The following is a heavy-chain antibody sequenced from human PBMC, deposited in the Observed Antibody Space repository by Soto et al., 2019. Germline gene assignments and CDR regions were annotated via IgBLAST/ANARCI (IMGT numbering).Heavy chain of an antibody. V-gene: IGHV4-39*01. CDR3: ARRKGAAGYWYFDL. CDR1: GGSISSSSYY. J-gene: IGHJ2*01. D-gene: IGHD6-13*01. CDR2: IYYSGST. Sequence: QLQLQESGPGLVKPSETLSLTCTVSGGSISSSSYYWGWIRQPPGKGLEWIGNIYYSGSTYYNPSLKSRVTISVDTSKNQFSLKLSSVTAADTAVYYCARRKGAAGYWYFDLWGRGTLVTVSS.